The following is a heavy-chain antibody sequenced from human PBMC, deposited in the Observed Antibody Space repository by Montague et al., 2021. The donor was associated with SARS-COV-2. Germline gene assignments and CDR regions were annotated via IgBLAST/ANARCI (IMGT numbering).Heavy chain of an antibody. D-gene: IGHD4/OR15-4a*01. V-gene: IGHV4-59*01. CDR2: IYYNWYT. J-gene: IGHJ2*01. CDR3: AGARGRFWHFDL. Sequence: SETLSLTCTVSGDSISTYYWSWIRQPPGKGLEWIGYIYYNWYTNYNSSLKSRVTISVDTSTRQMSLRLNSVTAADTAVCYCAGARGRFWHFDLWGRGTLVTVSS. CDR1: GDSISTYY.